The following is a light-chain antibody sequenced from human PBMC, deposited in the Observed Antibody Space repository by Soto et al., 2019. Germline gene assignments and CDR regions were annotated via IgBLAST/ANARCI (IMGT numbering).Light chain of an antibody. CDR2: GAS. J-gene: IGKJ5*01. CDR3: QQYGNSPIT. CDR1: QNVNSN. Sequence: IVMTQSPATLSVSPWERATLSCRDSQNVNSNLAWYQQKPGQAPRLLIDGASSRATGVPDRFSGTGSGTDFTLTISRLEPEDFAVFYCQQYGNSPITFGQGTRLENK. V-gene: IGKV3-20*01.